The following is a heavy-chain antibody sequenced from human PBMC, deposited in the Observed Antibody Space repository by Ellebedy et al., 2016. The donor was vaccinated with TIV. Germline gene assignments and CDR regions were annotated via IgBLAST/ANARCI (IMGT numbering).Heavy chain of an antibody. Sequence: GESLKISCAASGFTFSSYGMSWVRQAPGKGLEWVSSIHGGGTTTYYADSVKGRFTISRDNSKKTLYLLMNNLRAEDTAVYYCAGLVTTYWGQGTLITVSS. CDR2: IHGGGTTT. D-gene: IGHD4-17*01. CDR3: AGLVTTY. V-gene: IGHV3-23*01. CDR1: GFTFSSYG. J-gene: IGHJ4*02.